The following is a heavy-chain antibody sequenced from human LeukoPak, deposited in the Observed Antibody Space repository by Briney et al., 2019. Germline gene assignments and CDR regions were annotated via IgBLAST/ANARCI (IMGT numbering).Heavy chain of an antibody. Sequence: SETLSLTCIVSGGSISSYYWRWIRQPAVKGLEWIGRMYTSGSTNYNPSLKSRVTMSVDTSKNQFSLKLSSVTAADTAVYYCARDSSSWVYYYYMDVWGKGTTVTVSS. CDR1: GGSISSYY. J-gene: IGHJ6*03. V-gene: IGHV4-4*07. D-gene: IGHD6-13*01. CDR2: MYTSGST. CDR3: ARDSSSWVYYYYMDV.